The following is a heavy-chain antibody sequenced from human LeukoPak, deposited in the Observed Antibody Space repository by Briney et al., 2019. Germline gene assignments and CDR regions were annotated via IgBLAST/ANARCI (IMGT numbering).Heavy chain of an antibody. V-gene: IGHV1-2*02. CDR3: ARDVGKTTVTYYYYYGMDV. CDR2: INPNSGGT. CDR1: GYTFTGYY. D-gene: IGHD4-17*01. Sequence: GASVTVSFKASGYTFTGYYMHWVRQAPGQGLEWMGWINPNSGGTNYAQKFQGRVTMTRDTSISTAYMELSRLRSDDTAVYYCARDVGKTTVTYYYYYGMDVWGQGTTVTVSS. J-gene: IGHJ6*02.